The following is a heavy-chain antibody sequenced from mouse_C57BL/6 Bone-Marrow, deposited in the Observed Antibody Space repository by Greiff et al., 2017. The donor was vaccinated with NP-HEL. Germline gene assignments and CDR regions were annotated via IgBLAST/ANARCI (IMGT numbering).Heavy chain of an antibody. D-gene: IGHD2-5*01. V-gene: IGHV1-80*01. J-gene: IGHJ3*01. Sequence: VKLQESGAELVKPGASVKISCKASGYAFSSYWMNWVKQRPGKGLEWIGQIYPGDGDTNYNGKFKGKATLTADKSSSTAYMQLSSLTSEDSAVYFCARWGSYSNYAAYWGQGTLVTVSA. CDR2: IYPGDGDT. CDR1: GYAFSSYW. CDR3: ARWGSYSNYAAY.